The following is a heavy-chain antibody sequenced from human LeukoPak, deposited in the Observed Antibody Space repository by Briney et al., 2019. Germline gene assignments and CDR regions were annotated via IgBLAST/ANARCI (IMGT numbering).Heavy chain of an antibody. V-gene: IGHV1-46*01. Sequence: ASVKVSCKASGYTFTSYYMHWVRQAPGQGLEWMAIINPSGGSTSYAQKFQSRVTMTRDTSTSTVYMELSSLRSEDTGVYYCARDSRPSYDSSGYYYPGDYWGQGTLVTVSS. CDR1: GYTFTSYY. J-gene: IGHJ4*02. D-gene: IGHD3-22*01. CDR2: INPSGGST. CDR3: ARDSRPSYDSSGYYYPGDY.